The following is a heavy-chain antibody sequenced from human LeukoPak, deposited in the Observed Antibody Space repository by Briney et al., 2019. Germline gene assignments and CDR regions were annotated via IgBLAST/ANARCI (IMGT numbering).Heavy chain of an antibody. J-gene: IGHJ4*02. D-gene: IGHD1-1*01. V-gene: IGHV4-39*07. CDR3: AREHGPKELDY. CDR2: IYYSGST. Sequence: SETLSLTCTVSGGSISTSSYYWGWIRQPPGKGLECIGNIYYSGSTYYNPSLKSRVTISVDTSKNQFSLKLSSVTAADTAVYYCAREHGPKELDYWGQGTLVTVSS. CDR1: GGSISTSSYY.